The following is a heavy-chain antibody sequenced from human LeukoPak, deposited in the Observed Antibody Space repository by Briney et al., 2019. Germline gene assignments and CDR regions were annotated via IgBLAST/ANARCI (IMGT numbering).Heavy chain of an antibody. D-gene: IGHD6-6*01. CDR3: ARTLYSTLSLFDY. Sequence: SETLSLTCTVSGGSISSYYWNWLRQPPGKGLEWLGYIYYSGITNYNPSLKSRVTISLDTSKNQFSLKLSSVIAADTAVYYCARTLYSTLSLFDYWGQGTLVTVSS. V-gene: IGHV4-59*08. CDR1: GGSISSYY. J-gene: IGHJ4*02. CDR2: IYYSGIT.